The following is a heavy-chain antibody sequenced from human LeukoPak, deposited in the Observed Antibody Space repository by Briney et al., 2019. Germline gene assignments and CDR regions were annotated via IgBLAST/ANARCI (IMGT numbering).Heavy chain of an antibody. J-gene: IGHJ4*02. V-gene: IGHV3-21*01. D-gene: IGHD4-23*01. CDR1: GFTFSSYT. CDR3: ASSVVNGY. Sequence: GGSLRLSCAASGFTFSSYTMNWARQAPGKGLQWASSISSSSSLIYYADSVKGRFTISRDNAKNSLYLQMNSLRVEDTAVYYCASSVVNGYWGQGTLVTVSS. CDR2: ISSSSSLI.